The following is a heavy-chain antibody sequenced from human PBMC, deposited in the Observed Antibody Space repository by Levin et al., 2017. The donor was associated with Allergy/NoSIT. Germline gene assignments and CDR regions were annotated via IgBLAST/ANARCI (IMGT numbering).Heavy chain of an antibody. J-gene: IGHJ3*02. V-gene: IGHV3-21*01. CDR1: GFTFSIYS. CDR3: AKRYSRGPFDI. CDR2: ISSRSSYI. Sequence: PGGSLRLSCAASGFTFSIYSMNWVRQAPGKGLEWVSSISSRSSYIYYVDSVKGRFTISRDNAKNSLYLQMNSLRAEDTAVYYCAKRYSRGPFDIWGQGTMVTVSS. D-gene: IGHD1-14*01.